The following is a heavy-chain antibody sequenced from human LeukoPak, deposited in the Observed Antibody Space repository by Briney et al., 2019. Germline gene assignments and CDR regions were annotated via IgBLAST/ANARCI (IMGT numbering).Heavy chain of an antibody. V-gene: IGHV4-59*08. J-gene: IGHJ4*02. CDR3: ARSRSGLDY. CDR2: IYYSGST. Sequence: SETLSLTCTVSGGSISSYYWSWIRQPPGKGLEWIGYIYYSGSTNYNPSLKSRVTISVDTSKNQFSLKLSSVTAADTAVYYCARSRSGLDYWGQETLVTVSS. CDR1: GGSISSYY.